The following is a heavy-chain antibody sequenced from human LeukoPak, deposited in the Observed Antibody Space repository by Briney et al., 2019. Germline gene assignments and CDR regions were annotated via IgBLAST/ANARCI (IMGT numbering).Heavy chain of an antibody. J-gene: IGHJ4*02. CDR3: AKDRAPSYYYDSSGYYVALDY. D-gene: IGHD3-22*01. CDR1: GFTFDDYA. Sequence: GGSLRLSCAASGFTFDDYAMHWVRQAPGRGLEWVSLISWDGGSTYYADSVKGRFTISRDNSKNSLYLQMNSLRAEDTALYYCAKDRAPSYYYDSSGYYVALDYWGQGTLVTVSS. V-gene: IGHV3-43D*03. CDR2: ISWDGGST.